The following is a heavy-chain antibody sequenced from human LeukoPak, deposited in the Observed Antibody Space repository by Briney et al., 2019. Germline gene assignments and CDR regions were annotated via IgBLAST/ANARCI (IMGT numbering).Heavy chain of an antibody. CDR3: AKDLSSGTGRGFDY. CDR2: ISGSGGNT. J-gene: IGHJ4*02. Sequence: GGSLRLSCAASGFTFSSCAMSWVRQAPGKGLEWVSAISGSGGNTYYADSVKGRFVIQRDNSKNTLYLQMNSLRAEDTALYYCAKDLSSGTGRGFDYWGQGTLVTVSS. CDR1: GFTFSSCA. V-gene: IGHV3-23*01. D-gene: IGHD3/OR15-3a*01.